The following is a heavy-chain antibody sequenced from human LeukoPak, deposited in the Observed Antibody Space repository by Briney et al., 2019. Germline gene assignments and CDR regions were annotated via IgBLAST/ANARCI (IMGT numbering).Heavy chain of an antibody. V-gene: IGHV3-23*01. Sequence: GGSLRLSCEASRFSFSTYPMGWVRRAPGKGLEWVSGISASGDVTFHADPLKGRFTFSRDNSKNTLYLQMDSLRAEDTAKYYCAKSLLTTASGTGRAFDIWGQGTMVTVSA. CDR2: ISASGDVT. CDR3: AKSLLTTASGTGRAFDI. J-gene: IGHJ3*02. D-gene: IGHD1-26*01. CDR1: RFSFSTYP.